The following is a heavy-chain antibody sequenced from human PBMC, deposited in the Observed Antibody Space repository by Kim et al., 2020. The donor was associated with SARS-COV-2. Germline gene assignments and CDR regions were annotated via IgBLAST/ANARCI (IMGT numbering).Heavy chain of an antibody. CDR3: ARGFRQYYYGMDV. CDR2: INTNTGNP. CDR1: GYNFTSYG. Sequence: ASVKVSCKASGYNFTSYGMNWVRQAPGQGLEWMGWINTNTGNPTNAQGFTGRFVFSLDTSVSTAYLQITSLEAEDTAVYYCARGFRQYYYGMDVWGQGTTVTVSS. D-gene: IGHD3-10*01. V-gene: IGHV7-4-1*02. J-gene: IGHJ6*02.